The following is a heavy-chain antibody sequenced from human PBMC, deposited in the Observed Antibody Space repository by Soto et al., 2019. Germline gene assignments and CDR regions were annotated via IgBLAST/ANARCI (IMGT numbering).Heavy chain of an antibody. CDR1: GDSFRSHY. CDR2: INHSGST. CDR3: ASMVRGVIVASDAFDI. J-gene: IGHJ3*02. V-gene: IGHV4-34*01. D-gene: IGHD3-10*01. Sequence: SEALSPNDPVFGDSFRSHYWTCLQKTPGKGLEWIGEINHSGSTNYNPSLKSRVTISVDTSKNQFSLRLSSVTAADTAVYYCASMVRGVIVASDAFDIWGQGTMVTVSS.